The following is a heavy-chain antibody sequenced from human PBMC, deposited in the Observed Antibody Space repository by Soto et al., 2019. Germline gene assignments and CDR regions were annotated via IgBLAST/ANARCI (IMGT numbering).Heavy chain of an antibody. Sequence: EVQLVESGGGLVQPGGSLRLSCAVTGFTISSNYMNWVRQAPGKGLEWVSVMYAAGSTYYEDSVKGRFNISRDNSKNTAYIQMNSLRGEDTAVYYCARGSNSNNWKLFDYWGQGTLVTVSS. CDR2: MYAAGST. V-gene: IGHV3-66*01. CDR3: ARGSNSNNWKLFDY. J-gene: IGHJ4*02. D-gene: IGHD1-1*01. CDR1: GFTISSNY.